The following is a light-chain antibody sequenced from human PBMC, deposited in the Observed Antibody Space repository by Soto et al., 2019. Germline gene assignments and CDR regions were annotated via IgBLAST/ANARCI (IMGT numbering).Light chain of an antibody. V-gene: IGKV3-11*01. CDR2: DAS. CDR3: QLRSHWPSPFT. J-gene: IGKJ3*01. CDR1: QSVSNY. Sequence: EIVLTQSPATLSLSPGERATLSCRASQSVSNYLAWYQQKPGQAPRLLIYDASNGATGIPARFSGSGSGTDFTVTISSLEPEDCAVYCCQLRSHWPSPFTFGPGTKVDMK.